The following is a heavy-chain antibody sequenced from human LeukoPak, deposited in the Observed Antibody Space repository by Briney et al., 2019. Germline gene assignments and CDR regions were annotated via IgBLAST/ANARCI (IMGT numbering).Heavy chain of an antibody. D-gene: IGHD6-13*01. Sequence: GGSLRLSCAASGLTVTSNYMSWVRQAPGKGLEWVSVIYSGGGTSTYYADSVKGRFTVSRDNSKDTLHLQLNSLRAEDTAVYYCARAAAGGPFDSWGQGTLVTVSS. CDR3: ARAAAGGPFDS. V-gene: IGHV3-66*01. CDR2: IYSGGGTST. CDR1: GLTVTSNY. J-gene: IGHJ4*02.